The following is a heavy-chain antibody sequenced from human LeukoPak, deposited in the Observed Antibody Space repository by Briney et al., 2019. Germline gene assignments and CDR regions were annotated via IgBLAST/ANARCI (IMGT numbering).Heavy chain of an antibody. D-gene: IGHD3-10*01. CDR3: ARGPAYGARSDYLDY. J-gene: IGHJ4*02. CDR1: EFTFSDFW. V-gene: IGHV3-7*01. CDR2: IKKDGSKK. Sequence: GGSLRLSCVASEFTFSDFWMTWVRQVPGKGLEWVADIKKDGSKKNQVDSGRFTISRDNARNSLYLQMNNLRAEGTAVYYCARGPAYGARSDYLDYWGQGTLVTVSS.